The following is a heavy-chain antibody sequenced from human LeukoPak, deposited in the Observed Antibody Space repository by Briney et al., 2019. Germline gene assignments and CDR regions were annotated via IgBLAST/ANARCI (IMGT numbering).Heavy chain of an antibody. J-gene: IGHJ4*02. Sequence: SGRSLRLSCAASGFTFSNYAMHWVRQAPGKGPEWVAIVSHDGRNQYYAESVKGRFTISRDSSKNTVSLQMNSLRAGDSALYYCGRDPSARVTIDFWGQGTLVTVSS. CDR2: VSHDGRNQ. D-gene: IGHD5-24*01. CDR1: GFTFSNYA. CDR3: GRDPSARVTIDF. V-gene: IGHV3-30*04.